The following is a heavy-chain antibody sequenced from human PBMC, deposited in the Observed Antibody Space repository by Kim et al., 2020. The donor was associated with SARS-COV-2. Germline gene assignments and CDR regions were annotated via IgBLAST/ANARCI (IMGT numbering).Heavy chain of an antibody. Sequence: GGSLRLSCAASGFNFSSYWMSWVRQAPGKGLEWVANIKQDGSEKYYVDSVKGRFTISRDNAKNSLYLQMNSLRAEDTAVYYCAISYSSGWSFDYWGQGTLVTVSS. J-gene: IGHJ4*02. CDR3: AISYSSGWSFDY. CDR2: IKQDGSEK. CDR1: GFNFSSYW. V-gene: IGHV3-7*01. D-gene: IGHD6-19*01.